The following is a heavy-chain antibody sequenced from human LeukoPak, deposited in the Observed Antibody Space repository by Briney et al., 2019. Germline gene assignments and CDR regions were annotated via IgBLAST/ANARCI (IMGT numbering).Heavy chain of an antibody. J-gene: IGHJ4*02. CDR1: GFTFSSYA. V-gene: IGHV3-7*01. D-gene: IGHD1-14*01. CDR2: INQGEDEK. Sequence: GRSLRLSCAASGFTFSSYAMHWVRQAPGKGLEWVASINQGEDEKNYVDSVKGRFAISRDNDKSLLYLQMNSLRADDTAVYYCATGRKTADWGLGTLVTVSS. CDR3: ATGRKTAD.